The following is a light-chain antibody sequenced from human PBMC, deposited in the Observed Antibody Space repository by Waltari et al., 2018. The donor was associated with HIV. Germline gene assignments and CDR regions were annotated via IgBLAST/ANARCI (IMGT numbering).Light chain of an antibody. CDR2: QNT. Sequence: SFELTQPPSVSVSPGQTAPITCSGDTLGSTAAFWYRQRPGQSPVLIIYQNTKRPSGIPERFSGSSFGKTATLTISGTQPMDEADYYCQAWDTTTVIFGGGTRLTVL. CDR3: QAWDTTTVI. V-gene: IGLV3-1*01. J-gene: IGLJ2*01. CDR1: TLGSTA.